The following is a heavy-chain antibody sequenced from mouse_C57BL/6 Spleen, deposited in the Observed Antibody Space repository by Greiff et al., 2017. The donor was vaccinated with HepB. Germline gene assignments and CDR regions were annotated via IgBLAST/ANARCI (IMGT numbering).Heavy chain of an antibody. Sequence: EVKLMESGGGLVKPGGSLKLSCAASGFTFSSYTMSWVRQTPEKRLEWVATISGGGGNTYYPDSVKGRFTISRDNAKNTLYLQMSSLRSEDTALYYCARQRDAMDYWGQGTSVTVSS. V-gene: IGHV5-9*01. CDR3: ARQRDAMDY. CDR1: GFTFSSYT. CDR2: ISGGGGNT. J-gene: IGHJ4*01.